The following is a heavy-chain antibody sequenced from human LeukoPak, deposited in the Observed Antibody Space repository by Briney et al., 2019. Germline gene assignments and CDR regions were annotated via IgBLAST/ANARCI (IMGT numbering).Heavy chain of an antibody. D-gene: IGHD1-14*01. CDR1: GYTFTSYG. J-gene: IGHJ5*02. CDR2: ISGYNGNT. CDR3: ARVLHSDDHRRNNWLDP. Sequence: GASVKVSCKASGYTFTSYGINWVRQAPGQGLEWMGWISGYNGNTNYGPKLQGRVTMTTDTSTSTAYMELRSLRSDDTAMYYCARVLHSDDHRRNNWLDPWGQGTLVTVSS. V-gene: IGHV1-18*04.